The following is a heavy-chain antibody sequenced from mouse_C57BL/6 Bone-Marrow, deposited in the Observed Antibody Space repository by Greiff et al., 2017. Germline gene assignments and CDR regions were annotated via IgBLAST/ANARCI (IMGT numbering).Heavy chain of an antibody. J-gene: IGHJ4*01. Sequence: VQLQQPGAELVMPGASVKLSCKASGYTFTSYWMHWVKQRPGQGLEWIGEIDPSDSYTNYNQKFKGKSTLTVDKSSSTAYMQLSSLTSEDSAVYYCARDYYSNHYYYAMDYWGQGTSVTVSS. CDR1: GYTFTSYW. D-gene: IGHD2-5*01. V-gene: IGHV1-69*01. CDR3: ARDYYSNHYYYAMDY. CDR2: IDPSDSYT.